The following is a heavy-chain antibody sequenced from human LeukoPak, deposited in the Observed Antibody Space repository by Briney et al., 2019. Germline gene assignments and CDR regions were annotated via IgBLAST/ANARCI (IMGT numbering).Heavy chain of an antibody. CDR1: GGSFSGYY. J-gene: IGHJ3*02. V-gene: IGHV4-34*01. Sequence: SETLSLTCAVYGGSFSGYYWSWIRQPPGKGLEWIGEINHSGSTNYNPSLKSRVTISVDTSKNQFSLKLSSVTAADTAVYYCARGCVTMVRGVIITYAFDIWGQGTMVTDSS. D-gene: IGHD3-10*01. CDR2: INHSGST. CDR3: ARGCVTMVRGVIITYAFDI.